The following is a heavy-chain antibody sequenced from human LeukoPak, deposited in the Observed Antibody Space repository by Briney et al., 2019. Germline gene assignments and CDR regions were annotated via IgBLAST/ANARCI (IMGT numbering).Heavy chain of an antibody. CDR1: GYTFTGYY. J-gene: IGHJ4*02. V-gene: IGHV7-4-1*02. Sequence: WASVKVSCKASGYTFTGYYMHWVRQAPGQGLEWMGWINTNTGNPTYAQGFTGRFVFSLDTSVSTASLQISSLKAEDTAVYYCARDRWLPDYWGQGTLVTVSS. CDR2: INTNTGNP. D-gene: IGHD3-16*02. CDR3: ARDRWLPDY.